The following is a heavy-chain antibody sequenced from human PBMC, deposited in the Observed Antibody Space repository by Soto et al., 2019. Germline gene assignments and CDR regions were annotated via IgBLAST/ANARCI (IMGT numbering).Heavy chain of an antibody. J-gene: IGHJ4*02. CDR1: GGSISSGGYY. CDR2: IYYSGST. V-gene: IGHV4-31*03. Sequence: SETLSLTFTVSGGSISSGGYYRSCIRQHPGKGLEWIGYIYYSGSTYYNPSLKSRVTISVDTSKNQFSLKMSSVTAADTDVYYCERLDSSGYYYGYYFDYWGQGTLVPVSS. CDR3: ERLDSSGYYYGYYFDY. D-gene: IGHD3-22*01.